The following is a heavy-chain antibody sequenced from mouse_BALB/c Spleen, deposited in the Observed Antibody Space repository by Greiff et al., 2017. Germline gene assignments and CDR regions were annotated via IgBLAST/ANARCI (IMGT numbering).Heavy chain of an antibody. CDR2: IDPANGNT. J-gene: IGHJ3*01. V-gene: IGHV14-3*02. Sequence: EVQLQQSGAELVKPGASVKLSCTASGFNIKDTYMHWVKQRPEQGLEWIGRIDPANGNTKYDPKFQGKATITADTSSNTAYLQLSSLTSEDTAVYYCASPRQLGLPWFAYWGQGTLVTVSA. CDR3: ASPRQLGLPWFAY. D-gene: IGHD3-2*01. CDR1: GFNIKDTY.